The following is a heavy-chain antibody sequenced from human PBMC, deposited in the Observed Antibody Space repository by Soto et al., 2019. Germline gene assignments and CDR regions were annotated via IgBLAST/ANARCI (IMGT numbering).Heavy chain of an antibody. CDR3: ARQSSDGSGSLDY. V-gene: IGHV4-59*08. CDR2: IYYSGST. Sequence: QVQLQESGPGLVQPSETLSLTCTVSGGSISSYYWSWIRQPPGKGLEWIGYIYYSGSTNYNPSLKSRVTISVDTSKNQFSLNLNSVTAADTAVYYCARQSSDGSGSLDYWGQGTLVTVSS. CDR1: GGSISSYY. D-gene: IGHD3-10*01. J-gene: IGHJ4*02.